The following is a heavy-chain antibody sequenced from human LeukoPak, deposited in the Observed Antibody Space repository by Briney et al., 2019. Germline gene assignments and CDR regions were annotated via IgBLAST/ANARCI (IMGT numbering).Heavy chain of an antibody. CDR1: GFTFSSYG. Sequence: GGSLRLSCAASGFTFSSYGMSWVRQAPGKGLEWVSAIRGSGGNTYYADSVKGRFTISRDNAKNSLYLQMNSLRAEDTAVYYCARGYYGDPSQVYYFDYWGQGTLVTVSS. V-gene: IGHV3-21*01. J-gene: IGHJ4*02. CDR2: IRGSGGNT. CDR3: ARGYYGDPSQVYYFDY. D-gene: IGHD4-17*01.